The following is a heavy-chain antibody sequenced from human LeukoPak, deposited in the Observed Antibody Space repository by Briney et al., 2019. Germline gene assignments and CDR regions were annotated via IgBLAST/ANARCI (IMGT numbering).Heavy chain of an antibody. J-gene: IGHJ4*02. CDR3: AKDRWGSGSYSDY. D-gene: IGHD3-10*01. Sequence: GGSLRLSCAASGFTFSSYAMSWVRQAPGKGLEWVSSISSSSSYIYYADSVKGRFTISRDNAKNSLYLQMNSLRAEDTAVYYCAKDRWGSGSYSDYWGQGTLVTVSS. CDR1: GFTFSSYA. CDR2: ISSSSSYI. V-gene: IGHV3-21*04.